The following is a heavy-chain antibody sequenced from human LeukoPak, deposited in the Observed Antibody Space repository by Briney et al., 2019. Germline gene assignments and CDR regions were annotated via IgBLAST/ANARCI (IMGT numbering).Heavy chain of an antibody. CDR1: GFTFSSYA. D-gene: IGHD3-10*01. Sequence: PGRSLRLSCAASGFTFSSYAMHWVRQAPGKGLEWVAVISYDGSNKYYADSVKGRFTISRDNSKNTLYPQMNSLRAEDTAVYYCARDVSNYYGSGSYYTSNYFDYWGQGTLVTVSS. V-gene: IGHV3-30*04. CDR3: ARDVSNYYGSGSYYTSNYFDY. J-gene: IGHJ4*02. CDR2: ISYDGSNK.